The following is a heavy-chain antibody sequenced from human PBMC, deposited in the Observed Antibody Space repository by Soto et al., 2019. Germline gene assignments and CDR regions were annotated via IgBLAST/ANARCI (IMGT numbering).Heavy chain of an antibody. V-gene: IGHV3-21*01. Sequence: GGSLRLSCAASGFTFSSYAMSWVRQAPGKGLEWVSSISSSSSYIYYADSVKGRFTISRDNAKNSLYLQMNSLRAEDTAVYYCARVKDSGYDSDAFDIWGQGTMVTVSS. D-gene: IGHD5-12*01. J-gene: IGHJ3*02. CDR3: ARVKDSGYDSDAFDI. CDR2: ISSSSSYI. CDR1: GFTFSSYA.